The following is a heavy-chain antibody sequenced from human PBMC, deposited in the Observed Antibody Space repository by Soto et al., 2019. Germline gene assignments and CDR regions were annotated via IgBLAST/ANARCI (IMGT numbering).Heavy chain of an antibody. CDR3: AREPGDSYGDYSPYYFNS. V-gene: IGHV1-69*06. CDR2: IIPVFGTI. CDR1: GGTFRSNP. Sequence: QMQLVQSGAEVKKPGSSVKVSCKASGGTFRSNPISWVRQAPGQGREWMGQIIPVFGTINYAQRFQGRVTITADKSTTTAYMELRSLRSGDPAVYYCAREPGDSYGDYSPYYFNSWGQGTLVTVSS. D-gene: IGHD4-17*01. J-gene: IGHJ4*02.